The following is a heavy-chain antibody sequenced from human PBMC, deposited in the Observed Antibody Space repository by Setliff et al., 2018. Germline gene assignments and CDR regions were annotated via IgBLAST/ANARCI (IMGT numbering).Heavy chain of an antibody. J-gene: IGHJ4*02. V-gene: IGHV1-18*01. D-gene: IGHD5-12*01. CDR2: ISPFNGNT. Sequence: ASVKVSCKASGYSFTTYAISWVRQAPGQGPEWMGCISPFNGNTNYAQKFQGRVTMTTDTSTTTAYMEVASLRSDDTAVYYCVRGPGPSVVVAMPFDRWGQGTLVTVSS. CDR3: VRGPGPSVVVAMPFDR. CDR1: GYSFTTYA.